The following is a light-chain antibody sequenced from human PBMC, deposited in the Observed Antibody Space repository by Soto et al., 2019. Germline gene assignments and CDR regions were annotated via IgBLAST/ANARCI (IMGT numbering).Light chain of an antibody. Sequence: QSALTQPPSASGSPGQSVSISCTGTSSDIGAYNFVSWYQQHPGKAPRLMIYGVSKWPSGVPDRFSGSKSGNTASLTVSGLQAEDEADYYCSSYAGSNSYVVFGGGTKVTVL. CDR3: SSYAGSNSYVV. CDR2: GVS. V-gene: IGLV2-8*01. J-gene: IGLJ2*01. CDR1: SSDIGAYNF.